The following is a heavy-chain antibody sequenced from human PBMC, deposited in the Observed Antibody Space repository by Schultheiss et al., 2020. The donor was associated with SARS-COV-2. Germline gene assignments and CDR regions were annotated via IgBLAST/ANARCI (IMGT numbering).Heavy chain of an antibody. CDR1: GFTFSSYA. Sequence: GGSLRLSCAASGFTFSSYAMHWVRQAPGKGLEWVAVISYDGSNKYYADSVKGRFTISRDNSKNTLYLQMNSLRAEDTAVYYCAKDRGIFGVALNMDVWGKGTTVTVSS. J-gene: IGHJ6*03. CDR3: AKDRGIFGVALNMDV. D-gene: IGHD3-3*01. CDR2: ISYDGSNK. V-gene: IGHV3-30*07.